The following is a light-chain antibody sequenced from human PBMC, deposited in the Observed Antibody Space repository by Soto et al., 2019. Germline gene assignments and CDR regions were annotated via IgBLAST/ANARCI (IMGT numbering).Light chain of an antibody. CDR3: QQYGSSPPET. CDR1: QSVSSSY. CDR2: GAS. J-gene: IGKJ1*01. V-gene: IGKV3-20*01. Sequence: EIVVTQSPGTLSLSPGERATLACRAGQSVSSSYLAWYQQKPGQAPRLLIYGASSRANGMLDRFSGSGSGTDFTLPISRLEPEDFAVYYCQQYGSSPPETFGQGTKVDNK.